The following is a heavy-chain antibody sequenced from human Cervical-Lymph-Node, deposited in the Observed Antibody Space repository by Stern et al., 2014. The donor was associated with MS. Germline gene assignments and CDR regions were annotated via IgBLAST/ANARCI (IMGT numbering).Heavy chain of an antibody. CDR2: IITNYGTT. CDR1: GGTSNSHA. D-gene: IGHD1-26*01. J-gene: IGHJ6*02. CDR3: ARDWYSFGSAYYYGLDV. V-gene: IGHV1-69*01. Sequence: QVQLVQSGAEVKKPGSSVKVSCKTSGGTSNSHAISWVRQAPGQGLEWMGGIITNYGTTSYAQKFQGRVTITADESTGTVYMEVRGLRSDDTALYFCARDWYSFGSAYYYGLDVWGQGTAITVSS.